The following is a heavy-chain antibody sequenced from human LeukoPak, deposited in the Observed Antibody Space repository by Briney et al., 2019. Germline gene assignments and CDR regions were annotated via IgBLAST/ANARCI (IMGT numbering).Heavy chain of an antibody. Sequence: SHTLSLTCAISGDSVSSNSAAWNWIRKSPSRGLEWLERTYYRSKWYNDYAVSVKSRITINPDTSKNQFSLQLNSVTPEDTAVYYCARVHYDSSGYYYWGFDYWGQGTLVTVSS. CDR3: ARVHYDSSGYYYWGFDY. D-gene: IGHD3-22*01. J-gene: IGHJ4*02. CDR2: TYYRSKWYN. V-gene: IGHV6-1*01. CDR1: GDSVSSNSAA.